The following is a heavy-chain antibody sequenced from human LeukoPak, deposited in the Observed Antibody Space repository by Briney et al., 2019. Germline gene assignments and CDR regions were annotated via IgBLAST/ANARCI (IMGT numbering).Heavy chain of an antibody. CDR3: ARGFVVVTATETGFDP. CDR1: GYTFTSYG. CDR2: ISAYKGNT. Sequence: ASVKVSCKASGYTFTSYGISWVRQAPGQGLEWMGWISAYKGNTNYAQKLQGRVTMTTDTSTSTAYMELRSLRSDDTAVYYCARGFVVVTATETGFDPWGQGTLVTVSS. V-gene: IGHV1-18*01. J-gene: IGHJ5*02. D-gene: IGHD2-21*02.